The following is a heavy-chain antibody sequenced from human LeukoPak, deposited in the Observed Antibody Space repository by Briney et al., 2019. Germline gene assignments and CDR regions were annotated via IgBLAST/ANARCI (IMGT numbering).Heavy chain of an antibody. J-gene: IGHJ5*02. D-gene: IGHD3-10*01. CDR2: IYWNDDK. V-gene: IGHV2-5*01. CDR3: AHLASGSGSLNWFDP. CDR1: GFSLSTSGVG. Sequence: VSGPTLVKPTQTLMLTCTFSGFSLSTSGVGVGWIRQPPGKALEWLALIYWNDDKRYSPSLKSRLTITKDPSKNQVVLTMTNMDPVDTATYYCAHLASGSGSLNWFDPWGQGTLVTVSS.